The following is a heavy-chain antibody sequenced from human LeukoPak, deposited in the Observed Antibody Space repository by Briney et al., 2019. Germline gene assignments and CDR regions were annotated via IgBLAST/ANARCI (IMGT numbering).Heavy chain of an antibody. J-gene: IGHJ4*02. V-gene: IGHV3-48*04. D-gene: IGHD6-19*01. CDR3: ARDSIALAGIDC. CDR2: ISSSGSTI. Sequence: PGGSLRLSCAASGFTFSSYAMSWVRQAPGKGLEWISYISSSGSTIYYADSVKGRFTISRDNAKNSLYLQMNSLRAEDRAVYYCARDSIALAGIDCWGQGTLVTVSS. CDR1: GFTFSSYA.